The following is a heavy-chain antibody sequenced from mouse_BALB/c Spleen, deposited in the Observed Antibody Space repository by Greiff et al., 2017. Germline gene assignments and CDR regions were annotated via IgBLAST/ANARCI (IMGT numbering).Heavy chain of an antibody. CDR3: ARSEALDYRYDGYWYFDV. J-gene: IGHJ1*01. CDR1: GYTFTSYY. D-gene: IGHD2-14*01. CDR2: IYPGNVNT. V-gene: IGHV1S56*01. Sequence: QVQLQQSGPELVKPGASVRISCKASGYTFTSYYIHWVKQRPGQGLEWIGWIYPGNVNTKYNEKFKGKATLTADKSSSTAYMQLSSLTSEDSAVYFCARSEALDYRYDGYWYFDVWGAGTTVTVSS.